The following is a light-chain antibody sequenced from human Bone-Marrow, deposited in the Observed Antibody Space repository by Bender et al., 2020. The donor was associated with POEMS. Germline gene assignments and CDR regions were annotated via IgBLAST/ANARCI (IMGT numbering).Light chain of an antibody. CDR2: DDR. V-gene: IGLV3-21*02. CDR1: NIGSKD. J-gene: IGLJ1*01. Sequence: SFVLTQPPSVSVAPGETARITCGGTNIGSKDVHWYQQTPGQAPVLVVYDDRDRPPGIPERFSGTNSGDAATLTISRVEAGDEADYFCQVWDNSRSQAFFGPGTKVTVL. CDR3: QVWDNSRSQAF.